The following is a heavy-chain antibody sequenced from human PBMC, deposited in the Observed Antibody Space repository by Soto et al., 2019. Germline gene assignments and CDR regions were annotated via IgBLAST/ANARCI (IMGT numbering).Heavy chain of an antibody. CDR1: GFTLRTYA. J-gene: IGHJ4*02. D-gene: IGHD2-2*02. CDR3: ARGGDIVVVPSAIDY. CDR2: ISGSGGAI. V-gene: IGHV3-23*01. Sequence: VGSLRLSCAASGFTLRTYAMSWVRQAPWKGLEWVSTISGSGGAIHYADSVKCRLTISRDNSDNTLYLQMSSLRAEDTAVYYCARGGDIVVVPSAIDYWGPGTLVTVSS.